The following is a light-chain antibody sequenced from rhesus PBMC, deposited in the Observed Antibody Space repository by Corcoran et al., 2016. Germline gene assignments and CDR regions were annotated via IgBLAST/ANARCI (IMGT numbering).Light chain of an antibody. V-gene: IGKV1-32*01. CDR1: QGISSY. CDR2: YAN. J-gene: IGKJ1*01. Sequence: DIQMTQSPSSLSASVGDRVTITCRASQGISSYLNWYQQKPGKAPKLLNYYANRLESGVPSRFSGSGSGTEFTLTISSLQPEDFATYYCQQYNSLPWTFGQGIKVEIK. CDR3: QQYNSLPWT.